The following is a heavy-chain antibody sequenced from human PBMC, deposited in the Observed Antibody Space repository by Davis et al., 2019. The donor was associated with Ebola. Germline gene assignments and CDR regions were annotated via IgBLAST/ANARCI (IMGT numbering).Heavy chain of an antibody. J-gene: IGHJ5*02. D-gene: IGHD2-2*01. CDR2: INPNSGGT. CDR1: GYTFTGYY. V-gene: IGHV1-2*06. Sequence: ASVKVSCKASGYTFTGYYMHWVRQAPGQGLEWMGRINPNSGGTNYAQKFQGRVTMTRDTSISTAYMELSRLRSDDTAVYYCATGIGVLGSSWLDPWGQGTLVTVSS. CDR3: ATGIGVLGSSWLDP.